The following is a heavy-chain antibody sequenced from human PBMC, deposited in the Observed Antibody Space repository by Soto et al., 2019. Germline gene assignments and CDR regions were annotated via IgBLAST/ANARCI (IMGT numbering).Heavy chain of an antibody. CDR2: ISRSSTGI. CDR3: STAVTWGLDV. D-gene: IGHD3-10*01. V-gene: IGHV3-48*02. J-gene: IGHJ6*02. CDR1: GFTFSLYS. Sequence: EVQLVESGGGLVQPGGSLRLSCAASGFTFSLYSMSWVRQAPGKGLEWVSYISRSSTGIHYADSVKGRFTISRDDATNSMHLVINCLRHGDTSVLYCSTAVTWGLDVLGQGTTVSISS.